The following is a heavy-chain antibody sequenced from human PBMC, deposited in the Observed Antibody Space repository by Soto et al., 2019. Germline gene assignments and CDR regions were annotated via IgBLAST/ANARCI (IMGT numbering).Heavy chain of an antibody. Sequence: GGSLRLSCAASGFTVSSNYMSWVRQAPGKGLEWVSVIYSGGSTYYADSVKGRFTISRDNSKNTLYLQMNSLRAEDTAVYYCASLVVVAANDAFDIWGQGTMVTVPS. CDR3: ASLVVVAANDAFDI. CDR2: IYSGGST. CDR1: GFTVSSNY. D-gene: IGHD2-15*01. J-gene: IGHJ3*02. V-gene: IGHV3-53*01.